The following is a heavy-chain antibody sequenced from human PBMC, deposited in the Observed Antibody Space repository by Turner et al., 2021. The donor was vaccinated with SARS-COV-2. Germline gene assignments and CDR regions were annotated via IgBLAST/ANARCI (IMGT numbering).Heavy chain of an antibody. Sequence: SVQISCKTSGFTFITYVIHWVRQAPGQRPEWLGSINGGNGRTEYAEEFKGRVTMTRDTSANTAYMELSNLKSEDVALYYCAREPLPLRFWGQGTLVTVSS. CDR2: INGGNGRT. CDR1: GFTFITYV. J-gene: IGHJ4*02. D-gene: IGHD2-21*02. CDR3: AREPLPLRF. V-gene: IGHV1-3*03.